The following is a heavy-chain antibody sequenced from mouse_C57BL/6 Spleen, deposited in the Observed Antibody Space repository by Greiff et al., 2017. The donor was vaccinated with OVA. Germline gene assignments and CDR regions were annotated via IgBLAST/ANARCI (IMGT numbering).Heavy chain of an antibody. CDR1: GFTFSDYG. Sequence: EVHLVESGGGLVKPGGSLKLSCAASGFTFSDYGMHWVRQAPEKGLEWVAYISSGSSTIYYADTVKGRFTISRDNAKNTLFLQMTSLRSEDTAMYYCAIITTVVEDYAMDYWGQGTSVTVSS. CDR2: ISSGSSTI. CDR3: AIITTVVEDYAMDY. J-gene: IGHJ4*01. V-gene: IGHV5-17*01. D-gene: IGHD1-1*01.